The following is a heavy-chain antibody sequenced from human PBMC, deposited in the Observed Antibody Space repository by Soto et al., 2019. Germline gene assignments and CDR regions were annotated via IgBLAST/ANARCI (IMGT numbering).Heavy chain of an antibody. CDR3: ANRASGSYFDY. Sequence: EVQLLESGGGLVQPGGSLRLSCAASGFTFSSYAMNWVRQAPGKGLEWVSVISGSGGSTYYADSVKGRFTISRDKSKNTLYLQMKSLGAEDAAVYYCANRASGSYFDYWGQGTLVTVSS. CDR1: GFTFSSYA. CDR2: ISGSGGST. J-gene: IGHJ4*02. D-gene: IGHD3-10*01. V-gene: IGHV3-23*01.